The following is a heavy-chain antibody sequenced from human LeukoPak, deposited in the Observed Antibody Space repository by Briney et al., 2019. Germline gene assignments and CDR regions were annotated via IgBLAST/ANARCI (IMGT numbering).Heavy chain of an antibody. J-gene: IGHJ4*02. D-gene: IGHD6-19*01. CDR3: AKDTGGAVAVYFDY. Sequence: GGSLRLSCAASGLTFSRHAMSWVRQAPGKGLEWISSISESGGSLYYADSVKGRFTISRDNSKNTLYLQMNSLRVEDTAIYYCAKDTGGAVAVYFDYWGQGTLVTVSS. CDR1: GLTFSRHA. CDR2: ISESGGSL. V-gene: IGHV3-23*01.